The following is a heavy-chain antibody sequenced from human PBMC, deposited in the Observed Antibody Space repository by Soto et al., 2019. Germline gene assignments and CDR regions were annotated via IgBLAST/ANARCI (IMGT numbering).Heavy chain of an antibody. CDR1: GGSFSGYY. J-gene: IGHJ6*02. CDR2: INHSGST. CDR3: ARAGTTPRGMDV. V-gene: IGHV4-34*01. Sequence: PSETLSLTCAAYGGSFSGYYWSWIRQPPGKGLEWIGEINHSGSTNYNPSLKSRVTISVDTSKNQFSLKLSSVTAADTAVYYCARAGTTPRGMDVWGQGTTVTVSS. D-gene: IGHD1-7*01.